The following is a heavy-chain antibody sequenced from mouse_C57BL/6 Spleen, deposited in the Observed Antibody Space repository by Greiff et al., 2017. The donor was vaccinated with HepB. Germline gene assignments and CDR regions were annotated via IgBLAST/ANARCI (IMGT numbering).Heavy chain of an antibody. Sequence: EVKVVESGGGLVKPGGSLKLSCAASGFTFSDYGMHWVRQAPEKGLEWVAYISSGSSTIYYADTVKGRFTISRDNAKNTLFLQMTSLRSEDTAMYYCARRAYYGSSEGFDYWGQGTTLTVSS. CDR3: ARRAYYGSSEGFDY. V-gene: IGHV5-17*01. J-gene: IGHJ2*01. CDR1: GFTFSDYG. CDR2: ISSGSSTI. D-gene: IGHD1-1*01.